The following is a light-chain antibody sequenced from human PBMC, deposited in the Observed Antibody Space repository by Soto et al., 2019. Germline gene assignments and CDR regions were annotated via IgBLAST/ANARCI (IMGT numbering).Light chain of an antibody. CDR1: QSVSSNN. J-gene: IGKJ3*01. CDR3: QQYGRYPFT. V-gene: IGKV3-20*01. Sequence: EIVLTQSPGTLSLSPGERATLSCRASQSVSSNNLAWYQQRPGQAPRVVIYGASTRATGIPERLSGSGSGTDLTLTISRLEPEDFAVYYCQQYGRYPFTFGPGKKVDIK. CDR2: GAS.